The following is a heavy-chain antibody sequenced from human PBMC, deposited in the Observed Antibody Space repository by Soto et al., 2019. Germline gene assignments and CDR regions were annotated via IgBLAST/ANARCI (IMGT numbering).Heavy chain of an antibody. J-gene: IGHJ4*02. Sequence: PSETLSLTCTVSGGSISSYYWSWIRQPPGKGLEWIGYIYYSGSTNYNPSLKSRVTISVDTSKNQFSLKLSSVTAADTAVYYCARVASRFDDSSGYYYPTYFDYWGQGTLVTVSS. V-gene: IGHV4-59*01. CDR1: GGSISSYY. CDR3: ARVASRFDDSSGYYYPTYFDY. CDR2: IYYSGST. D-gene: IGHD3-22*01.